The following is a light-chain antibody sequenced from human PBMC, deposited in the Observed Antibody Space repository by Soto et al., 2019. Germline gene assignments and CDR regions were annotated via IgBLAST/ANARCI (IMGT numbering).Light chain of an antibody. CDR3: LQYHNLWA. J-gene: IGKJ1*01. V-gene: IGKV3-15*01. CDR1: QNIYYN. Sequence: ILMTQSPATVPVSPGESATLSCRVSQNIYYNVAWYQQRPGQAPRLLIYRASTRAPGVPARFSGSGSGTEFTLTISSLQPEDFTVYSCLQYHNLWAFGQGTKVEI. CDR2: RAS.